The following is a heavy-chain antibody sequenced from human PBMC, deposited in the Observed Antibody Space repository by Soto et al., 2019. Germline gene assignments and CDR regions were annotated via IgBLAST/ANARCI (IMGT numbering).Heavy chain of an antibody. CDR1: GGSISSYY. D-gene: IGHD5-12*01. J-gene: IGHJ3*02. V-gene: IGHV4-59*01. CDR3: ARVRQNIVADAFDI. Sequence: NPSETLSLTCTVSGGSISSYYWSWIRQPPGKGLEWIGYIYYSGSTNYNPSLKSRVTISVDTSKNQFSLKLSSVTAADKAVYYCARVRQNIVADAFDIWGQGTMVTVSS. CDR2: IYYSGST.